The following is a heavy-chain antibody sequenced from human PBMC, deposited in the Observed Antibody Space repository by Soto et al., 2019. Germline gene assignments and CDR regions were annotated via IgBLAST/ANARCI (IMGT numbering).Heavy chain of an antibody. D-gene: IGHD3-22*01. CDR1: GFTFSSYA. J-gene: IGHJ4*02. CDR2: ISYDGSNK. Sequence: GGSLRLSCAASGFTFSSYAMHWVRQASGKWLEWVAVISYDGSNKYYADSVKGRFTITRDNSKNTLYLQMNSLRAEDTAVYYCARDIRIPMIVVVTAFDYWGQGTLVTVSS. CDR3: ARDIRIPMIVVVTAFDY. V-gene: IGHV3-30-3*01.